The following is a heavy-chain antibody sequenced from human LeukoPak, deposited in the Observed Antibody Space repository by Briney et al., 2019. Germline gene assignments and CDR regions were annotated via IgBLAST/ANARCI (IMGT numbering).Heavy chain of an antibody. J-gene: IGHJ4*02. Sequence: GGSLRLSCAASGFTFSSYGTHWVRQAPGKGLEWVSLISWDGGGTYYADTVKGRFTISRDNSKNSLYLQMNSLRAEDTAVYYCAKIAVDDYWGQGTLVTVSS. CDR3: AKIAVDDY. D-gene: IGHD6-19*01. CDR2: ISWDGGGT. V-gene: IGHV3-43D*03. CDR1: GFTFSSYG.